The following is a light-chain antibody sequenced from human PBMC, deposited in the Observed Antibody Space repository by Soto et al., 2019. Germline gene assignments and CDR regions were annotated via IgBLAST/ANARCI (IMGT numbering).Light chain of an antibody. CDR3: QTWGTGVV. CDR2: LNSDGSH. J-gene: IGLJ2*01. Sequence: QAVLTQSPSASASLGASVKLTCTLSRGHSSYAIAWHQQQPEKGPRYLMKLNSDGSHSKGDGIPDRFSGSSSGAERYLTISSLQSEDEADYYCQTWGTGVVFGGGTQLTVL. V-gene: IGLV4-69*01. CDR1: RGHSSYA.